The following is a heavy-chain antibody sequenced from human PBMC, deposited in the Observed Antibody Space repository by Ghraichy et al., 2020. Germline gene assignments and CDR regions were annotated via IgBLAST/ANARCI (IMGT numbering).Heavy chain of an antibody. Sequence: GGSLRLSCAASGFTFSSYGMHWVRQAPGKGLEWVAVISYDGSNKYYADSVKGRFTISRDNSKNTLYLQMNSLRAEDTAVYYCAILAYCSSTSCYGSGSFDYWGQGTLVTVSS. J-gene: IGHJ4*02. D-gene: IGHD2-2*01. V-gene: IGHV3-30*03. CDR3: AILAYCSSTSCYGSGSFDY. CDR1: GFTFSSYG. CDR2: ISYDGSNK.